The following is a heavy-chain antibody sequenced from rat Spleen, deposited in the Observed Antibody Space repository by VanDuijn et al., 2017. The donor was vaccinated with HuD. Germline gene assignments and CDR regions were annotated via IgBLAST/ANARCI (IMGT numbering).Heavy chain of an antibody. Sequence: EVQLVESDGGLVQPGRSLKLSCAASGFTFSDYYMAWVRQAPTKGLEWVATISYDGSSTYYRDSVKGRFTISRDNAKSTLYLQMDSLRSEDTATYYCARQDYDFPLFDYWGQGVMVTVSS. V-gene: IGHV5-29*01. CDR3: ARQDYDFPLFDY. CDR1: GFTFSDYY. D-gene: IGHD1-12*01. J-gene: IGHJ2*01. CDR2: ISYDGSST.